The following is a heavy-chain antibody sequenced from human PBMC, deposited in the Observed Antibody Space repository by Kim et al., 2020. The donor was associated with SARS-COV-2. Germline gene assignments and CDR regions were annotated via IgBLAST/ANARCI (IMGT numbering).Heavy chain of an antibody. J-gene: IGHJ4*02. CDR2: IYPGDSDT. V-gene: IGHV5-51*01. CDR3: ASRAITFGGVIAVDY. CDR1: GYSFTSYW. D-gene: IGHD3-16*02. Sequence: GESLKISCKGSGYSFTSYWIGWVRQMPGKGLEWMGIIYPGDSDTRYSPSFQGQVTISADKSISTAYLQWSSLKASDTAMYYCASRAITFGGVIAVDYWGQGTLVTVSS.